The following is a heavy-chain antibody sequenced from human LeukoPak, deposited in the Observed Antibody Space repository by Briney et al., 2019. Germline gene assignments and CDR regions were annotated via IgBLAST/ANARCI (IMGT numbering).Heavy chain of an antibody. Sequence: PGGSLRLSCAASGFTFSSNYMSWVHQAPGKGLEWVSVIHSDGSTYYAASAEGRFTISRDNYKNTLYLQMNSLRAEDTAVYYCARDQTAGYSSSWGQGALVTVSS. CDR1: GFTFSSNY. V-gene: IGHV3-66*02. D-gene: IGHD6-13*01. CDR3: ARDQTAGYSSS. CDR2: IHSDGST. J-gene: IGHJ4*02.